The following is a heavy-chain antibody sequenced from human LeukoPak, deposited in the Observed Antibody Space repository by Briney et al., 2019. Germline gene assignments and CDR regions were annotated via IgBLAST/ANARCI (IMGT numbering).Heavy chain of an antibody. V-gene: IGHV1-2*02. CDR3: ARRAPTKTIYSYGTFDY. D-gene: IGHD5-18*01. CDR1: GYTFTGYY. CDR2: INPNSGGT. Sequence: ASVKVSCKASGYTFTGYYMHWVPQAPGQGLEWMEWINPNSGGTNYAQKFQGRVTMTRDTSISTAYMELSRLKSDDTAVYYCARRAPTKTIYSYGTFDYWGQGTLVTVSS. J-gene: IGHJ4*02.